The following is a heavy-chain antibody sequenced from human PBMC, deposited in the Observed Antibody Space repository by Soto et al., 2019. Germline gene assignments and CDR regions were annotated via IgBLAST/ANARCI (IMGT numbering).Heavy chain of an antibody. CDR2: ISSSSSYI. CDR3: ARALFTMVRGVIGY. D-gene: IGHD3-10*01. Sequence: GGSLRLSCAASGFTFSSYSMNWVRQAPGKGLEWVSSISSSSSYIYYADSVKGRFTISRDNAKNSLYLQMNSLRAEDTAVYYCARALFTMVRGVIGYWGQGTLVTVSS. CDR1: GFTFSSYS. J-gene: IGHJ4*02. V-gene: IGHV3-21*01.